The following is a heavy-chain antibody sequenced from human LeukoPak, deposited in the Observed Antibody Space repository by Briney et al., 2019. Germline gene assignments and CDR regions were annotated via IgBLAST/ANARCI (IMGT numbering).Heavy chain of an antibody. CDR2: ISYDGSNK. CDR1: GFTFSSYG. CDR3: AKEENSGSYF. Sequence: GRSLRLSCAASGFTFSSYGMHWVRQAPGKGLEWVAVISYDGSNKYYADSVKGRFTISRDNAKNSLYLQMNSLRTEDTALYYCAKEENSGSYFWGQGTLVTVSS. V-gene: IGHV3-30*18. D-gene: IGHD1-26*01. J-gene: IGHJ4*02.